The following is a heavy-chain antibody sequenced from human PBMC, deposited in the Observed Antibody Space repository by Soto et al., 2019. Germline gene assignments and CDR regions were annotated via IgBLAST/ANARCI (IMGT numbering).Heavy chain of an antibody. CDR2: IYYSGST. V-gene: IGHV4-30-4*01. CDR3: ARTLDEGRSYPYGMDV. CDR1: GGSISSGDYY. J-gene: IGHJ6*02. Sequence: QVQLQESGPGLVKPSQTLSLTCTVSGGSISSGDYYWSWIRQPPGKGLEWIGYIYYSGSTYYHPSLKSRVTISVDPSKNQFSLKLSSVTAADTAVYYCARTLDEGRSYPYGMDVWGQGTTVTVSS.